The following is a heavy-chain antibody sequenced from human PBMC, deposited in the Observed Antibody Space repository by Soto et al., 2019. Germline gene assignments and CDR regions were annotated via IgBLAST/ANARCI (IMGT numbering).Heavy chain of an antibody. V-gene: IGHV3-48*02. CDR2: ISSSSSTI. J-gene: IGHJ6*02. Sequence: GGSLRLSCAASGFTFSSYSMNWVRQAPGKGLEWVSYISSSSSTIYYADSVKGRFTISRDNAKNSLYLQMNSLRDEDTAVYYCARGFGESHYYYYGMDVWGQGTTVTVSS. D-gene: IGHD3-10*01. CDR3: ARGFGESHYYYYGMDV. CDR1: GFTFSSYS.